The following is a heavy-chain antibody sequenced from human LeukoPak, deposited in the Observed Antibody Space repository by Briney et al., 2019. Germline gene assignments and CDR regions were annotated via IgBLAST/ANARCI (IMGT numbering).Heavy chain of an antibody. D-gene: IGHD1-26*01. CDR1: GFTFSSDE. J-gene: IGHJ4*02. CDR3: ARDGMRAIVDY. V-gene: IGHV3-48*03. Sequence: GGSLRLSCAASGFTFSSDEMNWVRQAPGKGLEWVSYISSSGSTIYYADSVKGRFTISRDNAKNSLYLQMNSLRAEDTAVYYCARDGMRAIVDYWGQGTLVTVSS. CDR2: ISSSGSTI.